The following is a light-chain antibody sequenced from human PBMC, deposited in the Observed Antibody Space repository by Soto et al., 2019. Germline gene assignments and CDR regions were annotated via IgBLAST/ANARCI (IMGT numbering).Light chain of an antibody. V-gene: IGLV2-14*01. CDR3: NSYATGNTRV. J-gene: IGLJ1*01. Sequence: QSALTQAESVSGSPGQAITISRTGSSSDIGDYDYVSWYQQHPGKAPKVLISEVSNRPSGVSNRFSGSKSGNTASLTISGLQAEDEADYYCNSYATGNTRVFGTGTKLAVL. CDR2: EVS. CDR1: SSDIGDYDY.